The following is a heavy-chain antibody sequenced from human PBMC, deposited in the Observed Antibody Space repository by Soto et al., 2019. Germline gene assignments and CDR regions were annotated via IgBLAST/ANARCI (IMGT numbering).Heavy chain of an antibody. CDR2: IRSKANSYAT. CDR3: TRLGEYSGSDSHY. CDR1: GFSFSGSS. Sequence: EVQMVNSGGALVQPGGSLKLSCAASGFSFSGSSIHWVRQASGKGLEWVGRIRSKANSYATHFAASVKGRFTISRDDSQNTAYLLMNSLKTEDTALYYWTRLGEYSGSDSHYWGQGTLVTVSS. J-gene: IGHJ4*02. D-gene: IGHD5-12*01. V-gene: IGHV3-73*01.